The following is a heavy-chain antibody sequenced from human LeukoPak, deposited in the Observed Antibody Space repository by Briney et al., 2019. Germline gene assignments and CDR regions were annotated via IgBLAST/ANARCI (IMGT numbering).Heavy chain of an antibody. CDR2: INHSGST. CDR3: ARGGGKTGYCSSTSCSRYYYYMDV. J-gene: IGHJ6*03. V-gene: IGHV4-34*01. D-gene: IGHD2-2*01. Sequence: PSETLSLTRAVYGGSFSGYYWSWIRQPPGKGLEWIGEINHSGSTDYNPYLKSRVTISVDTSKNQFSLKLRSVTAADTAVYYCARGGGKTGYCSSTSCSRYYYYMDVWGKGTTVTVSS. CDR1: GGSFSGYY.